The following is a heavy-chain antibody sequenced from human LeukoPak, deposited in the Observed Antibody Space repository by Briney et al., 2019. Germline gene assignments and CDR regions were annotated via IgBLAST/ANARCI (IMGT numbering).Heavy chain of an antibody. V-gene: IGHV3-7*01. D-gene: IGHD5-12*01. CDR3: ARDWRPFVATAGADSEY. CDR1: GYSFSSYW. J-gene: IGHJ4*02. Sequence: QAGGSLRLSCTASGYSFSSYWMSWVRQAPGKGLEWVANIKEDGSVKYYVDSVKGRFTISRDNAKNSLYLQMNSLRVEDTALYYCARDWRPFVATAGADSEYWGQGTLVTVSS. CDR2: IKEDGSVK.